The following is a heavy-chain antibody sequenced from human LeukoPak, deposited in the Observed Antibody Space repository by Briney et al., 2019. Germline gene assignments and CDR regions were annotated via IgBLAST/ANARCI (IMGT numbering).Heavy chain of an antibody. CDR2: ISAGATTT. Sequence: PGGSLRLSCAASGFTFSSYSINWVRQAPGKGLEWVSAISAGATTTYYADSVKGRFTISRDDSRNTLYLQMDSLRVEDTAVYYCANPCSDGVCYPDYWGQGTLVTVSS. V-gene: IGHV3-23*01. D-gene: IGHD2-21*02. CDR1: GFTFSSYS. CDR3: ANPCSDGVCYPDY. J-gene: IGHJ4*02.